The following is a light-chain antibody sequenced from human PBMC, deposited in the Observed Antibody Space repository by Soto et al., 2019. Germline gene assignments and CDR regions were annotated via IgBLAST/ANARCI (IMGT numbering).Light chain of an antibody. Sequence: EIVLTQSPGTLSIYPGERATLSCRASQSVSSSYLAWYQQKPGQAPRLLIYGASSRATGIPDRFSGSGSGTDFTLTISRLEPEDFAVYYCQQYGSSPFKWTFGQGTKVDIK. V-gene: IGKV3-20*01. CDR3: QQYGSSPFKWT. J-gene: IGKJ1*01. CDR1: QSVSSSY. CDR2: GAS.